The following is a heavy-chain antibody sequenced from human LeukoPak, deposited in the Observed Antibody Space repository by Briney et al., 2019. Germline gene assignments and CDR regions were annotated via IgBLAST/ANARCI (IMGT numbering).Heavy chain of an antibody. V-gene: IGHV1-46*01. D-gene: IGHD3-9*01. CDR2: INPSGGST. CDR3: ARASGPLTLRYFDWLFA. CDR1: GYIFTSYY. J-gene: IGHJ5*02. Sequence: ASVKVSCKASGYIFTSYYMHWVRQAPGQGLEWMGIINPSGGSTTYAQKFQGRVTMTRDTSTSTVYMELSSLRSEDTAVYYCARASGPLTLRYFDWLFAWGQGTLVTVSS.